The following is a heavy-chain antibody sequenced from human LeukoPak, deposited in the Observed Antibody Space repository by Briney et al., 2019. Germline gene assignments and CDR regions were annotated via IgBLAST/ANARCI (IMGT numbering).Heavy chain of an antibody. CDR2: ISSSSSYT. V-gene: IGHV3-11*05. J-gene: IGHJ5*02. D-gene: IGHD2-2*01. CDR1: GFTFSDYY. CDR3: ARERAYCSSTSCLGGSGWFDP. Sequence: GGSLRLSCAASGFTFSDYYMSWIRQAPGKGLEWVSYISSSSSYTNYADSVKGRFTISRDNAKNSLYLQMNSLRAEDTAVYYCARERAYCSSTSCLGGSGWFDPWGQGTLVTVSS.